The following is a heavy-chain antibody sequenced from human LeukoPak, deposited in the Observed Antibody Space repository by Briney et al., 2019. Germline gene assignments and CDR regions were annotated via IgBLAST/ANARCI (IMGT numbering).Heavy chain of an antibody. CDR3: TRDFAFQQFDY. D-gene: IGHD1/OR15-1a*01. V-gene: IGHV3-7*01. CDR1: GFSFSNSW. J-gene: IGHJ4*02. Sequence: QPGGSLRLSCAATGFSFSNSWMTWVRQAPGKGPEWLANINQDGGTKNYVDAVEGRFTISRDNAKNSLYLQMNSLRAEDTAVYYCTRDFAFQQFDYWGQGALVTVSS. CDR2: INQDGGTK.